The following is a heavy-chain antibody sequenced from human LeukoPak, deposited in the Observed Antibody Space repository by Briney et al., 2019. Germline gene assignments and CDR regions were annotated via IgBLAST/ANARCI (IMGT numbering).Heavy chain of an antibody. CDR1: GGSISSGRYY. D-gene: IGHD2-21*02. CDR3: ARGVVTDDYYKDV. CDR2: LYTNDNT. V-gene: IGHV4-61*02. J-gene: IGHJ6*03. Sequence: PSETLSLTCTVSGGSISSGRYYWTWIRLPAGKGLEWIGRLYTNDNTNYNPSLESRVSISVDTSTSQFYLQLTSVTAADTAVYFCARGVVTDDYYKDVWGKGTTVIVSS.